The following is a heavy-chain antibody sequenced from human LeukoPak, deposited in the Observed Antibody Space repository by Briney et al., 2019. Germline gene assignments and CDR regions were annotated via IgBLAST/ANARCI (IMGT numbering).Heavy chain of an antibody. V-gene: IGHV1-69*01. CDR1: GGTFSSYA. J-gene: IGHJ3*02. D-gene: IGHD5-12*01. Sequence: GASVKVSCKASGGTFSSYAISWVRQAPGQGLEWMGGIIPIFGTANYAQKFQGRVTITADESTSTAYMELSSLRSEDTAVYYCARPPVDIVATYGAFDIWGQGTMVTVSS. CDR3: ARPPVDIVATYGAFDI. CDR2: IIPIFGTA.